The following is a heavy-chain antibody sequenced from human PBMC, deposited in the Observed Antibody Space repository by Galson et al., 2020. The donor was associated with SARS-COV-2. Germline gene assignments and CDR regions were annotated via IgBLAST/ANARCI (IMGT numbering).Heavy chain of an antibody. D-gene: IGHD2-21*02. V-gene: IGHV4-34*01. CDR3: ARGQGYCGGDCPNWFDP. Sequence: SAPLSLTCPVSGGSLRAYYCSCILQPPVTGPECLGKINLHQSTLHNPSLTSRVTIPVDTSKNPFSLKLRPVTAADTAVYYCARGQGYCGGDCPNWFDPWGQGTLVTVSS. J-gene: IGHJ5*02. CDR1: GGSLRAYY. CDR2: INLHQST.